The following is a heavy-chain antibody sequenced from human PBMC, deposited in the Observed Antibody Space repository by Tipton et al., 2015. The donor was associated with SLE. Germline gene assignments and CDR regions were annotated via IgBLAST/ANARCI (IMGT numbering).Heavy chain of an antibody. CDR2: IYYSGST. CDR1: GGSISSSSYY. CDR3: ARSQGAFGY. J-gene: IGHJ4*02. Sequence: TLSLTCTDSGGSISSSSYYWGWIRQPPGKGLEWIGSIYYSGSTYYNPSLKSRVTISVDTSKNQFSLKLSSVTAADTAVYYCARSQGAFGYWGQGTLVTVSS. D-gene: IGHD1-26*01. V-gene: IGHV4-39*07.